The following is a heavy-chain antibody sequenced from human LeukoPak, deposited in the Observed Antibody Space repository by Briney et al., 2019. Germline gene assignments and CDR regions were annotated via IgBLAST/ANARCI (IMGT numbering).Heavy chain of an antibody. CDR3: ARVTYYYDSSGYYYLDY. D-gene: IGHD3-22*01. CDR1: GYSFTSYW. CDR2: IYPGDSDT. Sequence: RGESPKISCKGSGYSFTSYWIGWVRQMPGKGLEWMGIIYPGDSDTRYSPSFQGQVTISADKSISTAYLQWSSLKASDTAMYYCARVTYYYDSSGYYYLDYWGQGTLVTVSS. V-gene: IGHV5-51*01. J-gene: IGHJ4*02.